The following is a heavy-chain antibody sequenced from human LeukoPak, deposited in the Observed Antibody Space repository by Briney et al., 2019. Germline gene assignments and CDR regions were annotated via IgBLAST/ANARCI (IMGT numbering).Heavy chain of an antibody. V-gene: IGHV1-69*05. Sequence: ASVKVSCKASGGTFSSYAISWVRQAPGQGLEWMGGIIPIFGTANYAQKFQGRVTITTDESTSTAYMELSSLRSEDTAVYYCARAPGGCGGTCPFDSWGQGTLDTVSS. J-gene: IGHJ4*02. CDR2: IIPIFGTA. CDR3: ARAPGGCGGTCPFDS. D-gene: IGHD2-15*01. CDR1: GGTFSSYA.